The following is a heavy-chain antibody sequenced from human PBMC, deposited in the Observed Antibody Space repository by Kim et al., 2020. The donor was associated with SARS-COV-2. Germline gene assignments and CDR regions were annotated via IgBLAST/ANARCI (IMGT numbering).Heavy chain of an antibody. V-gene: IGHV3-74*01. J-gene: IGHJ3*01. CDR2: SSP. Sequence: SSPAHADSVKGPFSISRDTAKNTLYLQMNSLGAEDTAVYYWSRGLAFDLWGQGTMVTLSS. CDR3: SRGLAFDL.